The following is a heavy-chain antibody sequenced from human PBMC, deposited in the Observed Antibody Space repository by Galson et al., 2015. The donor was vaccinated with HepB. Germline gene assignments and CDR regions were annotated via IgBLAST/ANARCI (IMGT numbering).Heavy chain of an antibody. D-gene: IGHD3-22*01. Sequence: SLRLSCAASGFTFDDFGMSWVRQVPGKGLEWVSDINWTGGTTVYADSVKGRFTISRDNVKNSLYLQMNSLRAEDTALYYCARERSSGYYLYFDYWGQGTLVTVSS. J-gene: IGHJ4*02. V-gene: IGHV3-20*04. CDR2: INWTGGTT. CDR3: ARERSSGYYLYFDY. CDR1: GFTFDDFG.